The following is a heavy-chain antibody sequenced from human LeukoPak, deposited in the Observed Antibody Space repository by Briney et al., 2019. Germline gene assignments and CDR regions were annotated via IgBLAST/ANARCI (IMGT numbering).Heavy chain of an antibody. V-gene: IGHV1-8*02. CDR3: ARGPRNDP. J-gene: IGHJ5*02. CDR2: VHPNSGDT. CDR1: GYTFTDYY. D-gene: IGHD1-14*01. Sequence: GASVKVSCKASGYTFTDYYMHWVRQAPGQGLEWMGWVHPNSGDTAYAQKFQGRVTMTRDTSISTAYMELSGLRSDDTAVYFCARGPRNDPWGQGTLVTVSS.